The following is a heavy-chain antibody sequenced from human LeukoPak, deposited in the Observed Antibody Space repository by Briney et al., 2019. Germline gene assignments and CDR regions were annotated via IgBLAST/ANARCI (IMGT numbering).Heavy chain of an antibody. V-gene: IGHV3-30-3*01. CDR3: VRDTYFDY. Sequence: GGSLRLSCAASGFTFNNYTMHWVRQSPGKGLEWVAIISYDGSDKYYADSVKGRFTISRDNSKNTLSLQINSLKTEDTAVYFCVRDTYFDYWGQGTLVTVSS. CDR2: ISYDGSDK. J-gene: IGHJ4*02. CDR1: GFTFNNYT.